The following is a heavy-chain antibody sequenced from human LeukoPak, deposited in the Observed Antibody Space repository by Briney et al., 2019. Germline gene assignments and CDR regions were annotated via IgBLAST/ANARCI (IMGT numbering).Heavy chain of an antibody. CDR1: GYSFTSYW. V-gene: IGHV5-51*01. CDR3: ARSVTTSGDAFDI. CDR2: IYPGDSDT. D-gene: IGHD4-17*01. J-gene: IGHJ3*02. Sequence: GESLKISCKGSGYSFTSYWIGWVRQMPGKGLEWMGIIYPGDSDTSYSPSFQGQVTISADKSISTAYLQWSSLKASDTAMYYCARSVTTSGDAFDIWGQGTMVTVSS.